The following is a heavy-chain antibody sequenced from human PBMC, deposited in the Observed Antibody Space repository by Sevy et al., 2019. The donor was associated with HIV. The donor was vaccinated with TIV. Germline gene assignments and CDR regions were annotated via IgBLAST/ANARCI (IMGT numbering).Heavy chain of an antibody. Sequence: SGPTLVKPTQTLTLTCTFSGFSLSTSGVGVGWIRQPPGKALEWLALIYWNDDKRYSPSRKSRLTITKDTSKNQVVLTMTNMDPVDTATYYCAHRPFEYSSSENPNDWFDPWGQGTLVTVSS. CDR3: AHRPFEYSSSENPNDWFDP. CDR2: IYWNDDK. D-gene: IGHD6-6*01. CDR1: GFSLSTSGVG. J-gene: IGHJ5*02. V-gene: IGHV2-5*01.